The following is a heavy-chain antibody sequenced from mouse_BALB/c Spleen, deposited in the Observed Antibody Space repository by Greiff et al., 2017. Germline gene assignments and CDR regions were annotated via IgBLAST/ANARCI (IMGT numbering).Heavy chain of an antibody. CDR2: ISSGSSTI. J-gene: IGHJ2*01. CDR1: GFTFSSFG. D-gene: IGHD2-10*02. V-gene: IGHV5-17*02. CDR3: ARQYGNYFDY. Sequence: EVKLVESGGGLVQPGGSRKLSCAASGFTFSSFGMHWVRQAPVKGLEWVAYISSGSSTIYYADTVKGRFTISRDNPKNTLFLQMTSLRSEDTAMYYCARQYGNYFDYWGQGTTLTVSS.